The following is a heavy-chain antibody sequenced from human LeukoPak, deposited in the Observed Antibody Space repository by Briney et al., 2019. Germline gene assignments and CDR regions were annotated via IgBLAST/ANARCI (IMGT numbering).Heavy chain of an antibody. V-gene: IGHV1-46*01. CDR3: ARVGVYCSSTSCPHFDY. CDR1: GSTFTSYY. J-gene: IGHJ4*02. CDR2: INPSGGST. D-gene: IGHD2-2*01. Sequence: ASVKVSCKASGSTFTSYYMNWVRKAPGQGLEWMGIINPSGGSTSYAQKFQGRVTMTRDTSTSTVYMELSSLRSEDTAVYYCARVGVYCSSTSCPHFDYWGQGTLVTVSS.